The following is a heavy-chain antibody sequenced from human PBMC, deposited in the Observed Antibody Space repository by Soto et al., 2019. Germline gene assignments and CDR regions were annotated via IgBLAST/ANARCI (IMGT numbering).Heavy chain of an antibody. D-gene: IGHD5-18*01. CDR1: GFTVSNAW. V-gene: IGHV3-15*01. CDR3: TRYSYGASEY. J-gene: IGHJ4*02. Sequence: EVQLVESGGGLVKPGWSLRLSCAASGFTVSNAWMSWVRQAPGKGLEWVGRIKSKTDGGTTEYDAPVKGRFTISRDDSKNTLYLQMNSLKTEDTAVYYCTRYSYGASEYWGQGTLVTVSS. CDR2: IKSKTDGGTT.